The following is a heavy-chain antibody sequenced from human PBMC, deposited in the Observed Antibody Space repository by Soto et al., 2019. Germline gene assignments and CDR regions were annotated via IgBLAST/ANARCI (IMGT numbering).Heavy chain of an antibody. CDR3: AMDTYRRAQLVRYYYYGMDV. Sequence: QVQLVQSGAEVKKPGSSVKVSCKASGGTFSSYAISWVRQAPGQGLEWMGGIIPIFGTANYAQKFQGRVTITADESTSTAYMELSSLRSEDTAVYYCAMDTYRRAQLVRYYYYGMDVWGQGTTVTVSS. J-gene: IGHJ6*02. V-gene: IGHV1-69*01. D-gene: IGHD6-13*01. CDR1: GGTFSSYA. CDR2: IIPIFGTA.